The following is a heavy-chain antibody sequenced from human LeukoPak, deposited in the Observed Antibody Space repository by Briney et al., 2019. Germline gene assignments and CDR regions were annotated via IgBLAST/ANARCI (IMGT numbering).Heavy chain of an antibody. V-gene: IGHV3-23*01. CDR1: GFTFSNYG. Sequence: GGSLRLSCAGSGFTFSNYGMTWVRQTPGRGLEWVSGISGSGDNTYYADSVKGRFTISRDNSKNTLYLQMNSLRVEDTAVYYCAKDLELPHAAMDVWGKGTTVTISS. D-gene: IGHD5-24*01. J-gene: IGHJ6*03. CDR2: ISGSGDNT. CDR3: AKDLELPHAAMDV.